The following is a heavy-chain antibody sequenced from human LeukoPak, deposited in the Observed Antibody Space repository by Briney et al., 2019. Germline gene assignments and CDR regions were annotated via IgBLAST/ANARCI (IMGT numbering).Heavy chain of an antibody. CDR2: IYHSGIT. D-gene: IGHD6-13*01. CDR3: AREVVAAPGTVDY. J-gene: IGHJ4*02. V-gene: IGHV4-59*01. Sequence: SETLSLTCTVSGGSISNYYWSWIRQPPGKGLEWIGYIYHSGITNYNPSLKSRVTISVDTSKNQFSLKLTSVTAADTAVYYCAREVVAAPGTVDYWGQGTLVTVSS. CDR1: GGSISNYY.